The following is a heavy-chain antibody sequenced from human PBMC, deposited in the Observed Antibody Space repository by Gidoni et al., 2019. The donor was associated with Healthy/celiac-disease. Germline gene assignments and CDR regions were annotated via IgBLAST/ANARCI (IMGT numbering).Heavy chain of an antibody. CDR1: GFTFSSYS. V-gene: IGHV3-21*01. Sequence: EVQLVESGGGLVKPGGSLRLSCAASGFTFSSYSMNWVRQAPGKGLEWVSSISSSSSYIYYADSVKGRFTISRDNAKNSLYLQMNSLRAEDTAVYYCARDLEWDYYDSSGDSVWGQGTLVTVSS. CDR3: ARDLEWDYYDSSGDSV. J-gene: IGHJ4*02. D-gene: IGHD3-22*01. CDR2: ISSSSSYI.